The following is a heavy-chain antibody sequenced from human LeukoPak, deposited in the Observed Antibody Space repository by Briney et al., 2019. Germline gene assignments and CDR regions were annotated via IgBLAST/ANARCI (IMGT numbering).Heavy chain of an antibody. CDR3: AREASPLTTVTTPDAFDI. J-gene: IGHJ3*02. CDR1: GVTFSTHC. D-gene: IGHD4-17*01. CDR2: IKPDGSEK. Sequence: GGSLRLSCAASGVTFSTHCMSWVRQAPGKGLQWVANIKPDGSEKFYVHSVKGRFTISRDNSKNTLYLQMNSLRAEDTAVYYCAREASPLTTVTTPDAFDIWGQGTMVTVSS. V-gene: IGHV3-7*03.